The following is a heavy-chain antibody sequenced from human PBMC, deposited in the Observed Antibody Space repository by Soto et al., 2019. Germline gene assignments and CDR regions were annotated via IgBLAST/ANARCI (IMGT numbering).Heavy chain of an antibody. CDR2: MNPNSGNT. V-gene: IGHV1-8*01. Sequence: QVQLVQSGAEVKKPGASVKVSCKASGYTFSTYDINWVRQATGQGLEWMGWMNPNSGNTGYAQKFQGRVTMTRNTSITTAFLELSSLRSEDTAVYYGARGTRTADYWGQGTPLTVCS. J-gene: IGHJ4*02. CDR3: ARGTRTADY. CDR1: GYTFSTYD.